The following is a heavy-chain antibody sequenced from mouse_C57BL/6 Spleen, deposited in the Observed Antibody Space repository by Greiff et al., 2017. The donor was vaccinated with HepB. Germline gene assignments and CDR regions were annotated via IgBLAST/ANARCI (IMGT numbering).Heavy chain of an antibody. V-gene: IGHV1-54*01. CDR1: GYAFTNYL. CDR3: ARRGPVVPYAMDY. D-gene: IGHD1-1*01. Sequence: VQLQQSGAELVRPGPSVKVSCKASGYAFTNYLIEWVKQRPGQGLEWIGVINPGSGGTNYNEKFKGKATLTADKSSSTAYMQLSSLTSEDSAVYFCARRGPVVPYAMDYWGQGTSVTVSS. CDR2: INPGSGGT. J-gene: IGHJ4*01.